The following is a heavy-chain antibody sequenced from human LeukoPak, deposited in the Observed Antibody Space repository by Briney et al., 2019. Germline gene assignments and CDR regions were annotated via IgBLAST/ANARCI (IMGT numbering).Heavy chain of an antibody. CDR2: INHSGST. CDR1: GGSFSGYY. Sequence: PSETLSLTCAVYGGSFSGYYWSWIRQPPGKGLEWIGEINHSGSTNYNPSLKSRVTISVDTSKNQFSLKLISVTAADTAVYYCARGPPYIAVVTAIGFFDYWGQGTLVTVSS. D-gene: IGHD2-21*02. J-gene: IGHJ4*02. CDR3: ARGPPYIAVVTAIGFFDY. V-gene: IGHV4-34*01.